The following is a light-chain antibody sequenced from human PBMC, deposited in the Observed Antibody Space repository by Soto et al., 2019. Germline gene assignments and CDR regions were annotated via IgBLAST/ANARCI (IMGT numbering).Light chain of an antibody. CDR2: GAS. Sequence: EIVLTQSPGTLALSPGERATLSCRASQSVIDNHLAWYHQKTGQPPRLLIYGASNMANVITDRFSGHGSGTDFTLTISRLEPAAFATYYCHRFDRSPILNFSPGPKV. V-gene: IGKV3-20*01. CDR3: HRFDRSPILN. CDR1: QSVIDNH. J-gene: IGKJ3*01.